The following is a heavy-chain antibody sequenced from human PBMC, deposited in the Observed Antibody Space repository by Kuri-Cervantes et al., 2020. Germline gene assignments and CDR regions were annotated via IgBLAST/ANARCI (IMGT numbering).Heavy chain of an antibody. Sequence: LSLTCAASGFTFSSYGMHWVRQAPGKGLEWVAVIWYDGSNKYYPGSVKGRFTISRENAKNSLYLQMNSLRAGDTAVYYCARVSTNWNHPDYWGQGTLVTVSS. D-gene: IGHD1-1*01. CDR1: GFTFSSYG. V-gene: IGHV3-33*08. CDR3: ARVSTNWNHPDY. J-gene: IGHJ4*02. CDR2: IWYDGSNK.